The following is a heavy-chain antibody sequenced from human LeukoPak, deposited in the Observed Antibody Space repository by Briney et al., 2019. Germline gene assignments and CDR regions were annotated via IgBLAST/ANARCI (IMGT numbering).Heavy chain of an antibody. CDR3: ARPWVPAAHDAFDI. J-gene: IGHJ3*02. CDR2: IYYSGST. D-gene: IGHD2-2*01. CDR1: GGSISSYY. Sequence: SETLSLTCTVSGGSISSYYWSWIRQPPGKGLEWLGYIYYSGSTNYNPSLKSRLTISIDTSKNQFSLKLSSVTAADTAVYYCARPWVPAAHDAFDIWGQGTMVTVSS. V-gene: IGHV4-59*08.